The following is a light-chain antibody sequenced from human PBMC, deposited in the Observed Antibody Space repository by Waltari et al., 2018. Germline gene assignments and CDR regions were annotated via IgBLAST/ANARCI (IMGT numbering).Light chain of an antibody. CDR3: QQYYSLPWT. Sequence: EIVLTQSPATLSLSPGERATLSCRASQCIASYLAWYLQKPGQAPRLLILDASNRATGIPARFSGSGFGTDFTLTISSLQAEDVAVYYCQQYYSLPWTFGQGTKVEIK. V-gene: IGKV3-11*01. CDR1: QCIASY. J-gene: IGKJ1*01. CDR2: DAS.